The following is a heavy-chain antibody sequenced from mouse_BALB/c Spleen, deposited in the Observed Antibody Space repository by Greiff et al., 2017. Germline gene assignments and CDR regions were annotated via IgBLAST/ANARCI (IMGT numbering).Heavy chain of an antibody. J-gene: IGHJ2*01. D-gene: IGHD2-3*01. Sequence: EVQLQQSGAELVKPGASVKLSCTASGFNIKDTYMHWVKQRPEQGLEWIGRIDPANGNTKYDPKFQGKATITADTSSNTAYLQLSSLTSEDTAVYYCARSKGYYPYYFDYWGQGTTLTVSS. CDR3: ARSKGYYPYYFDY. V-gene: IGHV14-3*02. CDR2: IDPANGNT. CDR1: GFNIKDTY.